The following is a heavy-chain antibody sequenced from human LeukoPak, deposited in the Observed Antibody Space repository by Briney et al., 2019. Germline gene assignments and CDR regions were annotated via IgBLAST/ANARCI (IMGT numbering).Heavy chain of an antibody. CDR2: LRSSGSTI. CDR3: ARGEPYYYDSSGYRGDY. J-gene: IGHJ4*02. D-gene: IGHD3-22*01. V-gene: IGHV3-11*04. CDR1: GITISDYS. Sequence: PRPFCAATGITISDYSMSWIHHPHDHRHHSLSYLRSSGSTIYYADSAKVRFTISRDNSKNTLYLQMNSLRAEDTAVYYCARGEPYYYDSSGYRGDYWGQGTLVTVSS.